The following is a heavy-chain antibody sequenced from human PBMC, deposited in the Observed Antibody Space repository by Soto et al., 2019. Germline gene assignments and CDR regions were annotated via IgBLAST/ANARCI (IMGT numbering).Heavy chain of an antibody. J-gene: IGHJ4*02. CDR2: IYWDDDK. Sequence: QITLNESGPTPVKPRQTLTLTCTFSGFSLTTSGVGVGWIRQSPGKAPEWLALIYWDDDKRYSPSLKSRLTITKDPAKNRAVLTMADLDPADTATYYCAHRVLRTVFGMVTTTAIYFDFWGQGTPVAVSS. CDR3: AHRVLRTVFGMVTTTAIYFDF. V-gene: IGHV2-5*02. D-gene: IGHD3-3*01. CDR1: GFSLTTSGVG.